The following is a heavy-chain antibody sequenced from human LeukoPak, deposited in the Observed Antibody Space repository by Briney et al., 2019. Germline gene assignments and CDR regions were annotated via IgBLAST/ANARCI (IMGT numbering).Heavy chain of an antibody. CDR1: GFTFDDYG. Sequence: GGSLRLSCAASGFTFDDYGMSWVRHAPGKGLEWVSGINWNGGSTGYADSVKGRFTISRDNAKNSLYLQTNSLRAEDTALFYCARGEGYYFDYWGQGTLVTVSS. CDR3: ARGEGYYFDY. CDR2: INWNGGST. D-gene: IGHD3-16*01. V-gene: IGHV3-20*04. J-gene: IGHJ4*02.